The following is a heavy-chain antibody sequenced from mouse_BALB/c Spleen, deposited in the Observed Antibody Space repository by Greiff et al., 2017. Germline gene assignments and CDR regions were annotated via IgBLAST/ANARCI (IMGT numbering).Heavy chain of an antibody. D-gene: IGHD2-5*01. CDR3: AREVTEAMDY. CDR2: ISYDGSN. J-gene: IGHJ4*01. Sequence: DVKLQESGPGLVKPSQSLSLTCSVTGYSITSGYYWNWIRQFPGNKLEWMGYISYDGSNNYNPSLKNRISITRDTSKNQFFLKLNSVTTEDTATYYCAREVTEAMDYWGQGTSVTVSS. CDR1: GYSITSGYY. V-gene: IGHV3-6*02.